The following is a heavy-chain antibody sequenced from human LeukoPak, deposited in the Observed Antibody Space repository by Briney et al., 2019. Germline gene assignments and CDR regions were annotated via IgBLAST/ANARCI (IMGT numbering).Heavy chain of an antibody. D-gene: IGHD6-13*01. CDR3: ARGGGDIAAARTDP. V-gene: IGHV1-2*02. CDR1: GYTFTGYY. Sequence: ASVKVSCKASGYTFTGYYMHWVRQAPGQGLEWMGWINPNSGGTNNAQKFQGRVTMTRDTSISTAYMELSRLRSDDTAVYYCARGGGDIAAARTDPWGQGTLVTVSS. J-gene: IGHJ5*02. CDR2: INPNSGGT.